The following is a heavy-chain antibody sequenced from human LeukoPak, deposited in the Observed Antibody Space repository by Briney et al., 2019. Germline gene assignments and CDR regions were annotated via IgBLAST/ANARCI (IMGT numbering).Heavy chain of an antibody. Sequence: PGGSLRLSCAASGFTFSSYGMSWVRQAPGKGLEWVSAISGSGGSTYYADSVKGRFTISRDNSKNTLYLQMNSLRAEDTAVYFCAKASTVTTKQDAFDIWGQGTMVTVSS. J-gene: IGHJ3*02. CDR3: AKASTVTTKQDAFDI. CDR1: GFTFSSYG. CDR2: ISGSGGST. V-gene: IGHV3-23*01. D-gene: IGHD4-17*01.